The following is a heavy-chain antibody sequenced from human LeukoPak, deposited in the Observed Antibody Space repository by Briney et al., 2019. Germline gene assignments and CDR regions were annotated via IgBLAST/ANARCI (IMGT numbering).Heavy chain of an antibody. CDR2: IRGDGYDT. Sequence: GGSLRLSCAASGFSLSDFWMHWVRQTPGKGLVWVSRIRGDGYDTNYADSVEGRFTISRDNARHTLYLQMNSLRADDTAVYYCASDRVLGSGSLDNWGQGTLVTVSS. CDR1: GFSLSDFW. CDR3: ASDRVLGSGSLDN. J-gene: IGHJ4*02. V-gene: IGHV3-74*01. D-gene: IGHD3-10*01.